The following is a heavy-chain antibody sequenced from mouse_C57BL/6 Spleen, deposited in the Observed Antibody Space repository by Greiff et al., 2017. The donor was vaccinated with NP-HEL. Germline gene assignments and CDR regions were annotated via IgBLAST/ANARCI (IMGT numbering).Heavy chain of an antibody. CDR2: INPSTGGT. J-gene: IGHJ2*01. V-gene: IGHV1-42*01. CDR3: ARYNGLDY. D-gene: IGHD1-1*01. Sequence: EVHLVESGPELVKPGASVKISCKASGYSFTGYYMNWVKQSPEKSLEWIGEINPSTGGTTYNQKFKAKATLTVDKSSSTAYMQLKSLTSEDSAVYYCARYNGLDYWGQGTTLTVSS. CDR1: GYSFTGYY.